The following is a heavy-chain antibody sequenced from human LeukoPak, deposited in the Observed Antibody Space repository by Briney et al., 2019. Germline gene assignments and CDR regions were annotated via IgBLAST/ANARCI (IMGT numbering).Heavy chain of an antibody. J-gene: IGHJ4*02. Sequence: SETLSLTCTVSGGSISSYYWSWIRQPPGKGLEWIGYIYYSGSTNYNPSPKSRVTISVDTSKNQFSLKLSSVTAADTAVYYCARLTYAYYYDSSGPAAGFDYWGQGTLVTVSS. CDR1: GGSISSYY. CDR3: ARLTYAYYYDSSGPAAGFDY. V-gene: IGHV4-59*08. CDR2: IYYSGST. D-gene: IGHD3-22*01.